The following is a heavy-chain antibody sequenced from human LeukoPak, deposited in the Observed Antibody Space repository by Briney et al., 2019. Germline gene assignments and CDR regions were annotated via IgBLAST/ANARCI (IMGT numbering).Heavy chain of an antibody. J-gene: IGHJ4*02. D-gene: IGHD6-13*01. Sequence: GGSLRLSCAVSGFTLNSDWMSWVRQAPGKGLEWVANIKKDGSEKYYVESVKGRFTISRDNAKNSLYLQMNSLRAEDTAVYYCARGRYSSRSGGYYFDFWGQGTLVTVSS. V-gene: IGHV3-7*01. CDR1: GFTLNSDW. CDR3: ARGRYSSRSGGYYFDF. CDR2: IKKDGSEK.